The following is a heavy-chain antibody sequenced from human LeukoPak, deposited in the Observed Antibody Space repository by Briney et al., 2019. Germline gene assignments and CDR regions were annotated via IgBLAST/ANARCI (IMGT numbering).Heavy chain of an antibody. V-gene: IGHV5-51*01. CDR3: ARHGNYYGSGNLNWFDP. CDR2: IYPGDSDT. D-gene: IGHD3-10*01. CDR1: GYTFTSYW. J-gene: IGHJ5*02. Sequence: GASVKVSCKASGYTFTSYWIGWVRQMPGKGLEWMGIIYPGDSDTRYSPSFQGQVTISADKSISTAYLQWSSLKASDTAMYYCARHGNYYGSGNLNWFDPWGQGTLVTVSS.